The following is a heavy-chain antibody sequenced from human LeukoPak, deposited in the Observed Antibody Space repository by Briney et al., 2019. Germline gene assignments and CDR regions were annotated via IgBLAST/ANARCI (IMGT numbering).Heavy chain of an antibody. CDR2: IYGGGST. D-gene: IGHD6-6*01. J-gene: IGHJ3*02. CDR1: GFTVSSNY. V-gene: IGHV3-53*01. CDR3: ARDLRLSSSTLGGAFDI. Sequence: GGSLRLSCAASGFTVSSNYMSWVRQAPGKGLEWVSVIYGGGSTYYADSVKGRFTISRDNAKNSLYLQMNSLRAEDTAVYYCARDLRLSSSTLGGAFDIWGQGTMVTVSS.